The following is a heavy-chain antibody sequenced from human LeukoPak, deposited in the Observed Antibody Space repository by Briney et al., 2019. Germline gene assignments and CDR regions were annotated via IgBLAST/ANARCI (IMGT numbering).Heavy chain of an antibody. J-gene: IGHJ4*02. CDR3: AKGQYYYDSSGIDY. CDR2: ISGSGGST. CDR1: GFTFSSYA. V-gene: IGHV3-23*01. Sequence: GGSLRLSCAASGFTFSSYAMSWVRQAPGKGLEWVSAISGSGGSTYFADSVKGRFTISRDNSKNTLYLQMNSLRAEDTAVYYCAKGQYYYDSSGIDYWGQGTLVTVSS. D-gene: IGHD3-22*01.